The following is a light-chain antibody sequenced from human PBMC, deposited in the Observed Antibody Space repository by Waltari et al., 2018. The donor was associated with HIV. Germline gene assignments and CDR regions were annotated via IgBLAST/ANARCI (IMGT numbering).Light chain of an antibody. CDR1: SFNIGSNT. Sequence: QSVLTQPPSAPGTPGQRVTISCSGTSFNIGSNTVNWYQQFPGTAPKLVIYGHSQRPSGVPDRFSGSRSGTSASLAISGLQSEDEADYYCAAWDDSLNGYVFGPGTKVTVL. J-gene: IGLJ1*01. CDR2: GHS. CDR3: AAWDDSLNGYV. V-gene: IGLV1-44*01.